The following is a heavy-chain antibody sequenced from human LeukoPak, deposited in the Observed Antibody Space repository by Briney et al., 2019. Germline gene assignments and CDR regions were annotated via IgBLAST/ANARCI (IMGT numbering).Heavy chain of an antibody. CDR1: GYTFTGYY. CDR3: AREWNCGGDCYIYGMDV. Sequence: ASVKVSCKASGYTFTGYYMHWVRQAPGQGLEWMGWINPNSGGTNYAQKVQGWVTMTRDTSISTAYMELSRLRSDDTAVYYCAREWNCGGDCYIYGMDVWGQGTTVTVSS. CDR2: INPNSGGT. V-gene: IGHV1-2*04. J-gene: IGHJ6*02. D-gene: IGHD2-21*02.